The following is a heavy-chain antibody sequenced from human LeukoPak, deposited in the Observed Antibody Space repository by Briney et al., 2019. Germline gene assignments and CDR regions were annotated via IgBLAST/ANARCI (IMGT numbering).Heavy chain of an antibody. CDR3: AKKVVVGATSPYSDFQD. CDR1: GFTFSSYA. CDR2: ISGSGVTT. D-gene: IGHD1-26*01. V-gene: IGHV3-23*01. J-gene: IGHJ1*01. Sequence: GGSLRLSCAASGFTFSSYAMSWVRQAPGKGLEWVSAISGSGVTTHYAGSVKGRFSISRDNSKNTLYLQMNSLRAEDTAPYYCAKKVVVGATSPYSDFQDWGQGTLVTVSS.